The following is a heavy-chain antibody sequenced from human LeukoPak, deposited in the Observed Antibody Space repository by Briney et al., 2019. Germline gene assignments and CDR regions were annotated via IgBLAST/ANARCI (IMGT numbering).Heavy chain of an antibody. D-gene: IGHD1-26*01. CDR2: IWPGGSDT. CDR3: ARPVTGVSPSGAIDF. CDR1: GYTFTNSW. V-gene: IGHV5-51*01. Sequence: GDSLKISCKASGYTFTNSWIGWVRQKPGKGLEWMGIIWPGGSDTRYSPSSQGQVTISADKSITTAYLQWSSLKASDTAMYYCARPVTGVSPSGAIDFWGQGTQVTVSS. J-gene: IGHJ4*02.